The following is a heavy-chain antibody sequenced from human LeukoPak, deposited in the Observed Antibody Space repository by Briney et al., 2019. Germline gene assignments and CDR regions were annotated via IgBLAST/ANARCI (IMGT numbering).Heavy chain of an antibody. CDR2: SIGISGST. J-gene: IGHJ4*02. CDR3: AKGVSVSTYYFDY. D-gene: IGHD5/OR15-5a*01. Sequence: GSLRLSCAASGFTISSYTMRWVRQVPGKGLEWVSSIGISGSTYYADSVKGRFTVPRDNSKNTLYLQMNSLSPEDTAVYYCAKGVSVSTYYFDYWGQGTLVTVSS. CDR1: GFTISSYT. V-gene: IGHV3-23*01.